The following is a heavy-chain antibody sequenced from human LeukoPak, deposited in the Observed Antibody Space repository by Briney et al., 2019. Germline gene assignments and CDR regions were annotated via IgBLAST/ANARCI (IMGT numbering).Heavy chain of an antibody. CDR3: ARLYCSSTSCGLGLYYYYGMDV. CDR2: INHSGST. D-gene: IGHD2-2*01. V-gene: IGHV4-34*01. Sequence: SETLSLTCAVYGGSFSGYYWSWIRQPPGKGLEWIGEINHSGSTNYNPSLESRVTISVDTSKNQFSLKLSSVTAADTAVYYCARLYCSSTSCGLGLYYYYGMDVWGQGTTVTVSS. J-gene: IGHJ6*02. CDR1: GGSFSGYY.